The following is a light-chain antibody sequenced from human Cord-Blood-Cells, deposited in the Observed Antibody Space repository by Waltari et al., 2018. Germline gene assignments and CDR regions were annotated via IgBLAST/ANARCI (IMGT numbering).Light chain of an antibody. Sequence: AIRMTQSPSSFSASTGDRVTITCRASQGISSYLAWYQQKPGKAPQLLIYAASTLQSGVPSRFSCRGSGTGFTLTISCLQSEDFATYYCQQYYSYPYSFGQGTKLEIK. J-gene: IGKJ2*03. CDR3: QQYYSYPYS. CDR1: QGISSY. V-gene: IGKV1-8*01. CDR2: AAS.